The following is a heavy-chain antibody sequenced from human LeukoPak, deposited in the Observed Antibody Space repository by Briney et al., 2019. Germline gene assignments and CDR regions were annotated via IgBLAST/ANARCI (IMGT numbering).Heavy chain of an antibody. CDR1: GGFISSYY. D-gene: IGHD2-2*01. V-gene: IGHV4-4*07. CDR2: IYTSGST. J-gene: IGHJ5*02. Sequence: SETLSLTCTVSGGFISSYYWSWIRQPAGKGLEWIGRIYTSGSTNYNPSLKSRVTMSVDTSKNQFSLKLSSVTAADTAVYYCARGPGVPAAISSWFDPWGQGTLVTVSS. CDR3: ARGPGVPAAISSWFDP.